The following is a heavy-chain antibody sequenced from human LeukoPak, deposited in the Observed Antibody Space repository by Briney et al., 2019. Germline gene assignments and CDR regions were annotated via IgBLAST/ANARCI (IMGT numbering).Heavy chain of an antibody. D-gene: IGHD3-9*01. CDR1: GGSISSGGYY. CDR3: ARDRGNYDILTGYYGGFDY. J-gene: IGHJ4*02. V-gene: IGHV4-31*03. Sequence: SETLSLTCTVSGGSISSGGYYWSWIRQHPGKGLEWIWYIYYSGSIYYNPSLKSRVTISVDTSKNQFSLKLSSVTAADTAVYYCARDRGNYDILTGYYGGFDYWGQGTLVTVSS. CDR2: IYYSGSI.